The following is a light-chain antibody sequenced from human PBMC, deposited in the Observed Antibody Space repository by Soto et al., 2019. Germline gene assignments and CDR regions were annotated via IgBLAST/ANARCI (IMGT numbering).Light chain of an antibody. J-gene: IGKJ1*01. CDR3: QQYYSPWT. Sequence: DIVMTQSPDSLAVSLGERATINCKSSQSILYSSNNKNYLAWYQQKPGQPPKLLIYWASTRESGVPDRFSGSGSGTDFTLTIISLQAEDVAVYYCQQYYSPWTFGQGTKVEIK. CDR1: QSILYSSNNKNY. V-gene: IGKV4-1*01. CDR2: WAS.